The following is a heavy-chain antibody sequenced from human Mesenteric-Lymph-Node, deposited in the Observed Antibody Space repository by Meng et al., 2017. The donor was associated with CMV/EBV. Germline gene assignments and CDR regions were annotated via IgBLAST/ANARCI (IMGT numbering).Heavy chain of an antibody. V-gene: IGHV3-74*01. CDR2: INSDGSST. D-gene: IGHD2-2*01. CDR1: GFTFSSYW. CDR3: AKDSQYCSSTSCYYYYYYGMDV. Sequence: GESLKISCAASGFTFSSYWMHWVRQAPGKGLVWVSRINSDGSSTSYADSVKGRFTISRDNSKNTLYLQMNSLRAEDTAVYYCAKDSQYCSSTSCYYYYYYGMDVWGQGTTVTVSS. J-gene: IGHJ6*02.